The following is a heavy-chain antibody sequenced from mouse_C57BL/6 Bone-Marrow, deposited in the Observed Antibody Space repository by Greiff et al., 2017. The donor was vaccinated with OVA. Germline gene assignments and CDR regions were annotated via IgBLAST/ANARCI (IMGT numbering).Heavy chain of an antibody. D-gene: IGHD4-1*01. CDR2: ISSGGSYT. Sequence: EVQVVESGGDLVKPGGSLKLSCAASGFTFSSYGMSWVRQTPDKRLEWVATISSGGSYTYYPDSVKGRFTISRDNAKNTLYLQMSSLKSEDTAMYYCARPTGTNYFDYWGQGTTLTVSS. CDR1: GFTFSSYG. V-gene: IGHV5-6*01. J-gene: IGHJ2*01. CDR3: ARPTGTNYFDY.